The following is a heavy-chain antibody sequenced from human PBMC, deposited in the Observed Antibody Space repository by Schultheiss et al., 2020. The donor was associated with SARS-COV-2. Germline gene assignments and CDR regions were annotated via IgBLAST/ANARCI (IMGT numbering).Heavy chain of an antibody. Sequence: GGSLRLSCKGSGYSFSSYWIGWVRQMPGKGLEWMGIIYPGDSDTRYSPSFQGQVTISADKSISTAYLQWSSLKASDTAMYYCARRRGVQGALDYWGQGTLVTVSS. V-gene: IGHV5-51*01. CDR3: ARRRGVQGALDY. J-gene: IGHJ4*02. CDR2: IYPGDSDT. CDR1: GYSFSSYW. D-gene: IGHD1-1*01.